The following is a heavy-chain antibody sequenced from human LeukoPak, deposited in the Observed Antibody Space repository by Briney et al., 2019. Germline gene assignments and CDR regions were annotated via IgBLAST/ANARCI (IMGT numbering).Heavy chain of an antibody. Sequence: SETLSLTCTVSGGSISSSSYYWGWIRQPPGKGLEWIGSIYYSGSTYYNPSLKSRVTISVDTSKNQFSLKLSSVTAEDTAVYYCARDYSGRTFHPTYCFDYWGQGTLVTVSS. CDR2: IYYSGST. CDR3: ARDYSGRTFHPTYCFDY. CDR1: GGSISSSSYY. J-gene: IGHJ4*02. D-gene: IGHD2-21*01. V-gene: IGHV4-39*07.